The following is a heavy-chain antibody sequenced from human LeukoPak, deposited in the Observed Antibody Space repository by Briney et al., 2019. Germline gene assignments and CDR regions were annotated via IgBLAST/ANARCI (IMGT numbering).Heavy chain of an antibody. J-gene: IGHJ1*01. V-gene: IGHV3-7*01. CDR1: GFTFSSYW. CDR3: VRDGDTSGYTN. Sequence: PGGSLRLSCAASGFTFSSYWMHWVRQAPGKGLEWVANIKQDGSEKYYVDSVKGRFTISRDNAKNSLYLQMNSLRAEDTAVYSCVRDGDTSGYTNWGQGTPVIVSS. D-gene: IGHD3-22*01. CDR2: IKQDGSEK.